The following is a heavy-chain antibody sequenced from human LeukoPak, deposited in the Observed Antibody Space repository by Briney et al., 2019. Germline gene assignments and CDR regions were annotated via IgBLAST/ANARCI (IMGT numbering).Heavy chain of an antibody. V-gene: IGHV1-8*01. J-gene: IGHJ4*02. CDR2: MDSNSDNT. CDR3: MSTSNWGSVIFDY. CDR1: GYTFTSYD. D-gene: IGHD7-27*01. Sequence: GASVKVSCKASGYTFTSYDIHWVRKATGQGLEWMGWMDSNSDNTVYAQRFQGRVTMTRNTSITTAYMELRGLRSEDTALYYCMSTSNWGSVIFDYWGQGTLVTVSS.